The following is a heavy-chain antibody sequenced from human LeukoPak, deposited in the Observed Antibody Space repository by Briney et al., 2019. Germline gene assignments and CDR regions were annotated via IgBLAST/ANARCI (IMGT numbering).Heavy chain of an antibody. Sequence: GGSLRLSCAASGFSFSYSGMHWIRQAPGRGLEWVALIQSDGGNVYYADSVKGRFSISRDNSKNTVHLQMNSLRLEDTALYYCARGRKRFGELLTYYYGMDVWGQGTTVTVSS. CDR3: ARGRKRFGELLTYYYGMDV. D-gene: IGHD3-10*01. V-gene: IGHV3-30*02. J-gene: IGHJ6*02. CDR2: IQSDGGNV. CDR1: GFSFSYSG.